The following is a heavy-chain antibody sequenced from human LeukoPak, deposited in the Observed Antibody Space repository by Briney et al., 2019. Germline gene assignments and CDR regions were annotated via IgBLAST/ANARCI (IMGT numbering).Heavy chain of an antibody. V-gene: IGHV4-39*07. CDR3: VRVSGYHWESFYDY. J-gene: IGHJ4*02. Sequence: PSETPSLTCTVSGGSISSSSYYWGWIRQPPGTGLEWIGSIYYSGGTYYNPSLKSRVTISVDTSKNQFSLKLSSVTAADTAVYYCVRVSGYHWESFYDYWGQGTLVTVSS. D-gene: IGHD5-12*01. CDR2: IYYSGGT. CDR1: GGSISSSSYY.